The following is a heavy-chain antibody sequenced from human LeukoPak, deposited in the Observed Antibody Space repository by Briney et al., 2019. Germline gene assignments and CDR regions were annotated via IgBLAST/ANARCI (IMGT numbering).Heavy chain of an antibody. CDR2: ISSVTTTI. J-gene: IGHJ2*01. V-gene: IGHV3-48*01. Sequence: GGSLRLSCAASGFTLSSYSMNWVRQAPGKGLEWISYISSVTTTIYYADSVKGRFTISRDSAKNSLYLQMNSLRAEDTAVYYCARRYFDLWGRGTLVTVSS. CDR3: ARRYFDL. CDR1: GFTLSSYS.